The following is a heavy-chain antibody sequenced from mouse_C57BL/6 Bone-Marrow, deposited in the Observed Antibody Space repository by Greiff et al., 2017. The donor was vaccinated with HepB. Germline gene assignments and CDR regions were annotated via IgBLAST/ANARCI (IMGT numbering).Heavy chain of an antibody. V-gene: IGHV5-17*01. J-gene: IGHJ3*01. CDR3: ARDGRHSNYLAWFAY. CDR1: GFTFSDYG. D-gene: IGHD2-5*01. Sequence: EVKLVESGGGLVKPGGSLKLSCAASGFTFSDYGMHWVRQAPEKGLEWVAYISSGSSTIYYADTVKGRFTISRDNAKNTLFLQMTSLRSEDTAMYYCARDGRHSNYLAWFAYWGQGTLVTVSA. CDR2: ISSGSSTI.